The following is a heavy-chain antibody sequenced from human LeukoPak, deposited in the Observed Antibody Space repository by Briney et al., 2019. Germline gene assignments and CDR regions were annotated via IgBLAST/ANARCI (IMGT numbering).Heavy chain of an antibody. V-gene: IGHV3-20*04. D-gene: IGHD3-3*01. J-gene: IGHJ4*02. CDR2: INWNGGST. CDR3: AREEDDFWRGPLFDY. Sequence: GGSLGLSCAASGFTFDDYGMSWVRQAPGKGLEWVSGINWNGGSTGYADSVKGRFTISRDNAKNSLYLQMNSLRAEDTALYYCAREEDDFWRGPLFDYWGQGTLVTVSS. CDR1: GFTFDDYG.